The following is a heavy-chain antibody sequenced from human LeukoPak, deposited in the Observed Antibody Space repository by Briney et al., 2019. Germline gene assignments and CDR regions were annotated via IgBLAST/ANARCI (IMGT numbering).Heavy chain of an antibody. J-gene: IGHJ5*02. CDR3: ARGAYYYGSGSYYNPRNWFDP. V-gene: IGHV4-39*07. CDR2: IYYSGST. Sequence: SETLSLTCTVSGGSISNSSYYWGWIRQPPGKGLEWIGTIYYSGSTYYNPSLKSRVTMSLDTSKNQFSLKLSSVTAADTAVYYCARGAYYYGSGSYYNPRNWFDPWGQGTLVTVSS. D-gene: IGHD3-10*01. CDR1: GGSISNSSYY.